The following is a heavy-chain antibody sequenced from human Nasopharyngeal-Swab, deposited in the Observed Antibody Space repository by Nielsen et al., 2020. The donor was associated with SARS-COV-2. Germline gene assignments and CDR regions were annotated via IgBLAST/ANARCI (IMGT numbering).Heavy chain of an antibody. V-gene: IGHV3-53*04. Sequence: GGSLRLSCAASGFTVSSNYMSWVRQAPGKGLEWVLVIYSGGSTYYADSVKGRFTISRHNSKNTLYLQMNSLRAEDTAVYYCARGPYWYFDLWGRGTLVTVSS. CDR3: ARGPYWYFDL. J-gene: IGHJ2*01. CDR1: GFTVSSNY. CDR2: IYSGGST.